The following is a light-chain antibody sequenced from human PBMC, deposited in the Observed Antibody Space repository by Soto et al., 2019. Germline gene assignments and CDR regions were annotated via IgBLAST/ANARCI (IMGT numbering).Light chain of an antibody. J-gene: IGKJ1*01. CDR3: QQYLTSPKT. V-gene: IGKV3-20*01. CDR2: GAS. Sequence: PGERATLSCRASQSVSSSNFAWYQQKPAQAPRLIIYGASRRAPGIPERFSGSGSGTDFTLTISRLEPEDVAVYYCQQYLTSPKTFGQGTKVDIK. CDR1: QSVSSSN.